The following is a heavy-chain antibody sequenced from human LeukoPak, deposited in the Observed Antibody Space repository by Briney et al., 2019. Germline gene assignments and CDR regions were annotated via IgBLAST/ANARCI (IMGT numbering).Heavy chain of an antibody. J-gene: IGHJ3*02. V-gene: IGHV3-30-3*01. CDR3: AKEEVPAKLTDDAFDI. CDR1: GFTFSSYA. CDR2: ISYDGSNK. D-gene: IGHD1-14*01. Sequence: GGSLRLSCAASGFTFSSYAMHWVRQAPGKGLEWVAVISYDGSNKYYADSVKGRLTISRDNSKNTLYLQMNSLRAEDTAVYYCAKEEVPAKLTDDAFDIWGQGTMVTVSS.